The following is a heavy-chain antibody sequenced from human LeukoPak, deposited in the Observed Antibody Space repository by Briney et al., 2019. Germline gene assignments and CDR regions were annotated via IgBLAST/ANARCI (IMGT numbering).Heavy chain of an antibody. D-gene: IGHD5-24*01. J-gene: IGHJ6*03. Sequence: GGSLRLSCAASGFTFSSYGMHWVRQAPGKGLEWVAVIWYDGSNKYYADSVKGRFTISRDNSKNTLYLQMNSLRAEDTAVYYCAKDDGYNNMDVWGKGTTVTVSS. V-gene: IGHV3-33*06. CDR3: AKDDGYNNMDV. CDR2: IWYDGSNK. CDR1: GFTFSSYG.